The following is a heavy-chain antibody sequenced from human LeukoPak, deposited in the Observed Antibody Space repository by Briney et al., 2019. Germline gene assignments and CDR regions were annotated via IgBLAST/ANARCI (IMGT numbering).Heavy chain of an antibody. CDR1: GFTFSSYA. J-gene: IGHJ6*02. CDR3: AKSFQDSRVPAVYYYYGMDV. Sequence: PGGSLRLSCAASGFTFSSYAMSWVRQAPGKGLEWVSAISGSGGSTYYADSVKGRFTISRDNSKNTLYLQMNSLRAEDTAVYYCAKSFQDSRVPAVYYYYGMDVWGQGTTVTVSS. D-gene: IGHD2-2*01. CDR2: ISGSGGST. V-gene: IGHV3-23*01.